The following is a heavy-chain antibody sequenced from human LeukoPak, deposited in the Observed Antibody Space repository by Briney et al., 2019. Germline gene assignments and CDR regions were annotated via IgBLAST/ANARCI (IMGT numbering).Heavy chain of an antibody. CDR2: MNPNSGKT. V-gene: IGHV1-8*01. CDR1: GYTFTSYD. CDR3: ATDYSDYSLDY. J-gene: IGHJ4*02. D-gene: IGHD4-11*01. Sequence: GASVKVSCKASGYTFTSYDINWVRQSTGQGLEWMGWMNPNSGKTGYAQKFQGRLTMTRNTSIGTAYMELSSLSSEDTAVYYCATDYSDYSLDYWGQGTLVTVSS.